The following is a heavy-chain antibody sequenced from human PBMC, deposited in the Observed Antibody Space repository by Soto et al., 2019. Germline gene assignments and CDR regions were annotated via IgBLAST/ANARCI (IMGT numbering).Heavy chain of an antibody. CDR2: IYYSGST. CDR3: ARGGSSSWSPWGIYFDY. J-gene: IGHJ4*02. V-gene: IGHV4-31*03. CDR1: GGSISSGGYY. Sequence: QVQLQESGPGLVKPSQTLSLTCTVSGGSISSGGYYWSWIRQHPGKGLEWIGYIYYSGSTYYNPSLKSRVTISVDTSKNQFSLKLSSVTAADTAVYYCARGGSSSWSPWGIYFDYWGQGTLVTVSS. D-gene: IGHD6-13*01.